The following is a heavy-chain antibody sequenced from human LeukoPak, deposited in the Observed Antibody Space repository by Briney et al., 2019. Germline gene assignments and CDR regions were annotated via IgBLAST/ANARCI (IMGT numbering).Heavy chain of an antibody. CDR2: IKQDGSEK. J-gene: IGHJ6*03. V-gene: IGHV3-7*01. CDR1: KFTFSSYW. Sequence: GGSLRLSCAASKFTFSSYWMSWVRQAPGKGLEWVANIKQDGSEKYYVDSVKGRFTISRDNAKNSLYLQLNSLRAEDTAVYYCARRAYCSGGSCYYMDVWGKGTTVTVSS. D-gene: IGHD2-15*01. CDR3: ARRAYCSGGSCYYMDV.